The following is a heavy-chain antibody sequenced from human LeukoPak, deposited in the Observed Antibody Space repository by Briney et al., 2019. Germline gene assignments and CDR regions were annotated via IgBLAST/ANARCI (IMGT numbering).Heavy chain of an antibody. J-gene: IGHJ4*02. CDR2: IYSGGSR. CDR3: ARAGATPWDY. D-gene: IGHD1-26*01. Sequence: GGSLTLSCAPSGFTLSSNYMSWVRQAPGRGLEWVSVIYSGGSRYYGASVKGRFTISRDNSKNTLYLQMHSLRAEDTAVYYCARAGATPWDYWGQGTLVTVSS. CDR1: GFTLSSNY. V-gene: IGHV3-53*01.